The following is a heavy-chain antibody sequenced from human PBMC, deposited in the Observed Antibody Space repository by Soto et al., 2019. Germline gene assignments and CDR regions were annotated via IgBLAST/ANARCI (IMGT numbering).Heavy chain of an antibody. Sequence: PSETLSLTCTVSGGSISSSSYYWGWIRQPPGKGLEWIGEIYHSGSTNYNPSLKSRVTISVDKSKNQFSLKLSSVTAADTAVYYCARDLVGPMVRGGKVYYYGMDVWGQGTTVTVSS. D-gene: IGHD3-10*01. CDR3: ARDLVGPMVRGGKVYYYGMDV. V-gene: IGHV4-39*07. CDR1: GGSISSSSYY. J-gene: IGHJ6*02. CDR2: IYHSGST.